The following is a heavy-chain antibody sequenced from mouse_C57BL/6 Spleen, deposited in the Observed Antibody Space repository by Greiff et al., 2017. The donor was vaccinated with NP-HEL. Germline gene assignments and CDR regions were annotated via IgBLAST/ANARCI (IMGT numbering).Heavy chain of an antibody. CDR1: GFTFSSYA. V-gene: IGHV5-4*01. J-gene: IGHJ2*01. CDR3: AREGPIFDY. Sequence: EVQGVESGGGLVKPGGSLKLSCAASGFTFSSYAMSWVRQTPEKRLEWVATISDGGSYTYYPDNVKGRFTISRDNAKNNLYLQMSHLKSEDTAMYYCAREGPIFDYWGQGTTLTVSS. CDR2: ISDGGSYT.